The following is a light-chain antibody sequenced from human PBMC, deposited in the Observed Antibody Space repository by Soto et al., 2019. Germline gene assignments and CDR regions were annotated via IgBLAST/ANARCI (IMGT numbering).Light chain of an antibody. CDR3: CSYTTSSTYV. V-gene: IGLV2-14*01. CDR2: EVS. J-gene: IGLJ1*01. Sequence: QLVLTQPASVSGSPGQSITISCTGTSSDVGGYNYVSWYQQHPGKAPKLMIYEVSYRPSGVSNRFSGSKSGNTASLTISGLQAEDEADYYCCSYTTSSTYVFGTGTKVTVL. CDR1: SSDVGGYNY.